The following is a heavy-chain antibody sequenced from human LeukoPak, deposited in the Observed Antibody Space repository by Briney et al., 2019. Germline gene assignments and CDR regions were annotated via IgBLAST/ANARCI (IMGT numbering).Heavy chain of an antibody. CDR2: IKHSRST. CDR3: ARESELGYYNWFDP. J-gene: IGHJ5*02. D-gene: IGHD1-26*01. CDR1: GGSFSGYY. V-gene: IGHV4-34*01. Sequence: SETLSLTCAVYGGSFSGYYWSWIRQPPGKGLEWIGEIKHSRSTNYNPSLKSRVTISVGKYKNQFSLKLSSVTAADTAVYYCARESELGYYNWFDPWGQGTLVTVSS.